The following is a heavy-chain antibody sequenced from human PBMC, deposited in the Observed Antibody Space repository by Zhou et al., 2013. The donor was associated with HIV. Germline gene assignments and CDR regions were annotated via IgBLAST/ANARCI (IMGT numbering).Heavy chain of an antibody. V-gene: IGHV1-69*05. D-gene: IGHD6-13*01. J-gene: IGHJ4*02. CDR1: GDTFSNYN. Sequence: QVQLVQSGAEVKKPGSSMKVSCKASGDTFSNYNINWVRHVPGQGLEWMGGVIPIFGTTSYAQKFQGRVTINTDESTSTAYMELSSLRSEDTAVYYCVKEAAAGPFPVDYWGQGTLVTVSS. CDR2: VIPIFGTT. CDR3: VKEAAAGPFPVDY.